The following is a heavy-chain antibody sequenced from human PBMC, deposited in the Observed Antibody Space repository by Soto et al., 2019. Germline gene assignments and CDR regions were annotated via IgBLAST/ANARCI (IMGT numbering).Heavy chain of an antibody. V-gene: IGHV4-59*12. CDR1: GGSISNYY. CDR3: ARDWNYDILTGSYYYYGMDA. D-gene: IGHD3-9*01. Sequence: SETLSLTCTVSGGSISNYYWSWIRQPPGKGLEWIGYMYYSGSTNYNPSLKSRVTISLDTSKNQFSLKLSSVTAADTAVYYCARDWNYDILTGSYYYYGMDAWGQGTTVTV. CDR2: MYYSGST. J-gene: IGHJ6*02.